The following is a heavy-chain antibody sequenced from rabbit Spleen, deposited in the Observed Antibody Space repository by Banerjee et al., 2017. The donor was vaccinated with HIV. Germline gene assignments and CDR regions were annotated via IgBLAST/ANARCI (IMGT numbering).Heavy chain of an antibody. CDR2: INAVTGKA. CDR3: ARDGTGGSYFAL. V-gene: IGHV1S45*01. Sequence: QERLVESGGGLVKPEGSLKLSCTASGFSFSNKAVMCWVRQAPGKGLEWIACINAVTGKAVYASWAKGRFIMSRTSSTTVTLQMTSLTAADTATYFCARDGTGGSYFALWGQGTLVTVS. CDR1: GFSFSNKAV. J-gene: IGHJ4*01. D-gene: IGHD8-1*01.